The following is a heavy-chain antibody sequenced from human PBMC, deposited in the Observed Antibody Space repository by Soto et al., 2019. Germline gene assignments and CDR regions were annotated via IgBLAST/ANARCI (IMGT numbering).Heavy chain of an antibody. V-gene: IGHV3-33*08. CDR3: VGVFCGVDCYHFDY. CDR1: GFTFSSYG. J-gene: IGHJ4*02. CDR2: IWYDGSNK. D-gene: IGHD2-21*02. Sequence: QVQLVESGGGVVQPGRSLRLSCAASGFTFSSYGMHWVRQAPGKGLEWVAVIWYDGSNKYYADSVKCRFTISRDNSKITLYMQMHSLGDADTDEYYCVGVFCGVDCYHFDYWGQGTLVTVSS.